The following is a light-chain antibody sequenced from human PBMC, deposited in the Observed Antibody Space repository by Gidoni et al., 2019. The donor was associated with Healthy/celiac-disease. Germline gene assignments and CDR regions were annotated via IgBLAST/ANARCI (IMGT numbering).Light chain of an antibody. V-gene: IGKV1-5*03. CDR3: QQYNSYSPLT. CDR2: KAS. J-gene: IGKJ4*01. CDR1: QSISSW. Sequence: DIQMTQSPSTLSASVGDRVTITGRASQSISSWLSWYQQKPGKAPKLLIYKASSLESGVPSRFSGSGSGTEFTLTISSLQPDDFATYYCQQYNSYSPLTFGGGTKVELK.